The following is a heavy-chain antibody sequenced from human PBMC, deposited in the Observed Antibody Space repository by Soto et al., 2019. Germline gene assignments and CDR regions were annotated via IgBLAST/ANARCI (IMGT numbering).Heavy chain of an antibody. D-gene: IGHD6-19*01. J-gene: IGHJ5*02. Sequence: GASVYGSCKASQYTFTNYGTSWVRQAPGQGLEWMGWITVKNGDTFYARKFQGRVTMTTDTSTSTAYMEIHNLRSDDAAVYYCLAGTSPWGQGTLVTVS. CDR2: ITVKNGDT. V-gene: IGHV1-18*04. CDR1: QYTFTNYG. CDR3: LAGTSP.